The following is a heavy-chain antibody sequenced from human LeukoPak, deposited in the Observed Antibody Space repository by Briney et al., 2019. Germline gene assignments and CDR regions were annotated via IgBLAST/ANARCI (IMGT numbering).Heavy chain of an antibody. V-gene: IGHV4-38-2*01. Sequence: GSLRLSCAASGFTFTDYYMTWIRQSPGKGLEWIATDHRSGATSYNPSFQSRVTISIDTSKNQFSLKLNSVTAADTAVYYCARRICDRGDGSSSCYAHFDYWGQGTLVTVSS. J-gene: IGHJ4*02. D-gene: IGHD2-2*01. CDR3: ARRICDRGDGSSSCYAHFDY. CDR2: DHRSGAT. CDR1: GFTFTDYY.